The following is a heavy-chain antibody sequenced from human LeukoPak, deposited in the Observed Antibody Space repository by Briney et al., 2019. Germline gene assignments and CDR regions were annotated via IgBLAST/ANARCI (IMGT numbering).Heavy chain of an antibody. J-gene: IGHJ6*02. CDR2: INPNSGGT. V-gene: IGHV1-2*02. D-gene: IGHD1-7*01. Sequence: ASVKVSCKASGYTFTGYYLHWVRQAPGQGLEWMGWINPNSGGTNYAQKFQGRVTMTRDTSISTAYMELSRLRSDDTAVYYCARAGITGTKQDYCGMDVWGQGTTVTVSS. CDR1: GYTFTGYY. CDR3: ARAGITGTKQDYCGMDV.